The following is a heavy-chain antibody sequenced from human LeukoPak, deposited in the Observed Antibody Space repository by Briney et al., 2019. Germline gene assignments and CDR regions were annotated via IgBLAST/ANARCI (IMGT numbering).Heavy chain of an antibody. J-gene: IGHJ4*02. Sequence: ASVKVSCKASGYTFTGYYMHWVRQAPGQGLEWMGWINPNSGGTNYAQKFQGRVTMTRDTSISTAYMELSRLRSDDTAVYYCARVASSWFDNYFDYWGQGTLVTVSS. CDR1: GYTFTGYY. D-gene: IGHD6-13*01. CDR3: ARVASSWFDNYFDY. V-gene: IGHV1-2*02. CDR2: INPNSGGT.